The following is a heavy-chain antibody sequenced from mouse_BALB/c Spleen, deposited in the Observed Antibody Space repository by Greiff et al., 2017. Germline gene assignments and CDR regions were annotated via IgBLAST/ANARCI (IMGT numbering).Heavy chain of an antibody. J-gene: IGHJ2*01. V-gene: IGHV1-5*01. CDR3: TRSENYFDY. Sequence: EVQLQQSGTVLVRPGASVKMSCKASGYSFTSYLMHWVKQRPGQGLEWIGAIYPGNSDTSYNQKFKGKAKLTAVTSASTAYMELSSLTNEDSAVFYYTRSENYFDYWGQGTTLTVSS. CDR2: IYPGNSDT. CDR1: GYSFTSYL.